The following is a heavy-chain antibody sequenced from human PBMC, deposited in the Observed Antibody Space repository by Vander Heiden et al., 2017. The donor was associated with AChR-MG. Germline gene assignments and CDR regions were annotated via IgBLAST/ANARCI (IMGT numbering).Heavy chain of an antibody. CDR2: INQEGSRK. V-gene: IGHV3-7*01. CDR3: VRASSGRNVGQFDY. D-gene: IGHD6-19*01. CDR1: GFTFGTNR. Sequence: EVQLVESGGNLVHPGGSLRLSGAAPGFTFGTNRMSWVRQDPGKGLEWVAKINQEGSRKYFVESVKDRFTISRDNAKNALYLQMNSLSVEDTAVYFCVRASSGRNVGQFDYWGQGTLVTVSS. J-gene: IGHJ4*02.